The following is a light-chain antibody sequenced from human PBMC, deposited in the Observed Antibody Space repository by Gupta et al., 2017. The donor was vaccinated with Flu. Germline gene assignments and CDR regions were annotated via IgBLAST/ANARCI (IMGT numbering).Light chain of an antibody. CDR1: QSISSY. CDR3: QQRDSTPWT. Sequence: DIQMTQSPSSLSASVGDRVTITCRASQSISSYLNWYQQKPGKAPKLLIYAASSVQSGVPSRFSGSGSGTGFTLTIRRRQPEDFATYYCQQRDSTPWTFGQGTKVEIK. J-gene: IGKJ1*01. CDR2: AAS. V-gene: IGKV1-39*01.